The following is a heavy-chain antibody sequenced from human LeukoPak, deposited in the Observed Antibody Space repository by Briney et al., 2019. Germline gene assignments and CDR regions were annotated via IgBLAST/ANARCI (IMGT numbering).Heavy chain of an antibody. CDR1: SGSISSYY. CDR2: INHSGST. J-gene: IGHJ4*02. CDR3: ARASVVVPAAIASSDTTIYYFDY. D-gene: IGHD2-2*01. Sequence: SETLSLTCTVSSGSISSYYWSWIRQPPGKGLEWIGEINHSGSTNYNPSLKSRVTISVDTSKNQFSLKLSSVTAADTAVYYCARASVVVPAAIASSDTTIYYFDYWGQGTLVTVSS. V-gene: IGHV4-34*01.